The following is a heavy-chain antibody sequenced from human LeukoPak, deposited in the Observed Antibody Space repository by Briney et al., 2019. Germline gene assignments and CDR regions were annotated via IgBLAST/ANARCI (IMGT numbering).Heavy chain of an antibody. D-gene: IGHD2-2*01. Sequence: SVKVSCKASRGTFRRYALSWVRPAPGPGREWMGRIIPIFGIANYAQKFQGRVTITADKSTSTDYMELSSLRSEDTAVYYCASPTPYCSSTSCYVGRAFDIWGQGTMVTVSS. J-gene: IGHJ3*02. CDR3: ASPTPYCSSTSCYVGRAFDI. CDR2: IIPIFGIA. CDR1: RGTFRRYA. V-gene: IGHV1-69*04.